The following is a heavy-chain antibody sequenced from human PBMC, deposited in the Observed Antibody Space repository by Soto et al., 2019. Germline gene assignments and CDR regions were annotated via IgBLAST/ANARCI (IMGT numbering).Heavy chain of an antibody. V-gene: IGHV1-3*01. D-gene: IGHD5-12*01. CDR1: GYTFTTRA. CDR2: INAGNGDT. J-gene: IGHJ4*02. CDR3: ARGSDFSAYDYLFEY. Sequence: QVQLVQSGAEVKKPGASVKVSCKASGYTFTTRAIHWVRQAPGQSLEWMGYINAGNGDTKYSRNFQGRVTITRDTSAITAFLELSSLRSEDTALYYCARGSDFSAYDYLFEYWGQGTLITVSS.